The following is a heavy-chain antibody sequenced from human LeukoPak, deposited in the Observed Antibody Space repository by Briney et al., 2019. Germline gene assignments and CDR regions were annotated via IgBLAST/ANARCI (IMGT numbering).Heavy chain of an antibody. D-gene: IGHD3-22*01. Sequence: PGGSLRLSCAASGFTVSSNYMSWVRQAPGKGLEGVSVIYSGGSTYYAASVKGRFTISRDNSKNTLYLQMNSLRAEDTAVYYCARGGGGYYDSSGYYPDYFDYWGQGTLVTVSS. CDR2: IYSGGST. J-gene: IGHJ4*02. V-gene: IGHV3-53*01. CDR3: ARGGGGYYDSSGYYPDYFDY. CDR1: GFTVSSNY.